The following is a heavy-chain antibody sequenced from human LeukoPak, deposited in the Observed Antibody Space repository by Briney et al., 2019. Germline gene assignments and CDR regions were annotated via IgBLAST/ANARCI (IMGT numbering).Heavy chain of an antibody. V-gene: IGHV4-39*01. J-gene: IGHJ6*03. CDR1: GVSISSSDYY. D-gene: IGHD1-26*01. CDR2: IFYSGDT. CDR3: ARGRRENYYYCYMDV. Sequence: SETLSLTCTVSGVSISSSDYYWGWIRQPPGKGLEWIGSIFYSGDTYYNPSLKSRVTISVDTSKNQFSLNLSSVTAADTALYYCARGRRENYYYCYMDVWGKGTTVTVSS.